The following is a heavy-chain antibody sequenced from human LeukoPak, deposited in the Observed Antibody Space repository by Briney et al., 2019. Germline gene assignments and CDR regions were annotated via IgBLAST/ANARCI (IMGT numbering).Heavy chain of an antibody. CDR3: AKDTRFTMIVRGDY. CDR2: ISSSGSTI. CDR1: GFTFSTNG. Sequence: GSLRLSCAASGFTFSTNGMSWIRQAPGKGLEWVSYISSSGSTIYYADSVKGRFTISRDNAKNTLYLQMNSLRAEDTAVYYCAKDTRFTMIVRGDYWGQGTLVTVSS. D-gene: IGHD3-22*01. V-gene: IGHV3-11*01. J-gene: IGHJ4*02.